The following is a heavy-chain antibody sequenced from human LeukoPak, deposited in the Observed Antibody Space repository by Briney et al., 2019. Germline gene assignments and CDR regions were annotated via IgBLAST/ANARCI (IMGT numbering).Heavy chain of an antibody. CDR1: VGSISSYY. J-gene: IGHJ5*02. CDR3: ARVVFGSGWYQEGEFDP. CDR2: IYYSGST. Sequence: KPSETLSLTCTVSVGSISSYYWRWIRQPRRKGQEWIGYIYYSGSTNYNPSLKSRVTISVDTSKNQFSLKLSSVTAADTAVYYCARVVFGSGWYQEGEFDPWGQGTLVTVSS. V-gene: IGHV4-59*01. D-gene: IGHD6-19*01.